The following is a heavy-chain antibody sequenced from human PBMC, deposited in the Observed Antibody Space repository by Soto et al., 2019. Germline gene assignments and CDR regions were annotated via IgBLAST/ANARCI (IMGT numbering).Heavy chain of an antibody. J-gene: IGHJ4*02. D-gene: IGHD1-26*01. CDR3: ASTQIVGARRYFDY. CDR2: IYYSGST. CDR1: GGSISSYY. Sequence: SETLSLTCTVSGGSISSYYWSWIRQPPGKGLEWIGYIYYSGSTNYNPSLKSRVTISVDTSKNQFSLKLSSVTAADTAVYYCASTQIVGARRYFDYWGQGTLVTVSS. V-gene: IGHV4-59*01.